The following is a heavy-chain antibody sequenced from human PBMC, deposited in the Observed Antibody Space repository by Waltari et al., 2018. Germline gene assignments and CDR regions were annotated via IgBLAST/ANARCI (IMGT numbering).Heavy chain of an antibody. CDR1: GGYISSSSYY. Sequence: QLQLQESGPGLVKPSETLSLTCTVSGGYISSSSYYWGWIRQPPGKGLEWIGSIYYSGSTYYHPSLKSRVTISVDTSKNQFSLKRSSVTAADTAVYYCARECDRLVVTKLGAFDIWGQGTMVTVSS. D-gene: IGHD2-21*02. V-gene: IGHV4-39*07. J-gene: IGHJ3*02. CDR3: ARECDRLVVTKLGAFDI. CDR2: IYYSGST.